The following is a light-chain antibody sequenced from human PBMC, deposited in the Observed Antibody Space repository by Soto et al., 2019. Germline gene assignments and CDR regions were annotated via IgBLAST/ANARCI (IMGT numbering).Light chain of an antibody. CDR2: GAS. CDR1: QSVSSSY. Sequence: EIVLTQSPGTLSLSPGERATLSCRASQSVSSSYLAWYQQKPGQAPRLLIYGASSRATGIPDRFSGSGSGTDFTLTISRLEPEDFAVYYCQQYGSWWIFGGGTKVEIK. J-gene: IGKJ4*01. V-gene: IGKV3-20*01. CDR3: QQYGSWWI.